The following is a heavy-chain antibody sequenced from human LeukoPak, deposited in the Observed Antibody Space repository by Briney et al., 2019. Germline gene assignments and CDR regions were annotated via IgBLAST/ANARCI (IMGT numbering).Heavy chain of an antibody. D-gene: IGHD2-21*01. Sequence: LSGGSLRLSCAASGFSFDDYTMHWVRQTPGKGLEWVSFINWEGSSTFYAVSVKGRFTISRDNSKNSLYLQMNSLRIEDTGLYFCSRSGVVVVATRGNYMDVWGKGTTVTVSS. CDR1: GFSFDDYT. J-gene: IGHJ6*03. V-gene: IGHV3-43*01. CDR3: SRSGVVVVATRGNYMDV. CDR2: INWEGSST.